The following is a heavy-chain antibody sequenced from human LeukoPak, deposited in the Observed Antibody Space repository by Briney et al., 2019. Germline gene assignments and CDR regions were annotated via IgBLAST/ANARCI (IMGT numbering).Heavy chain of an antibody. J-gene: IGHJ6*02. CDR2: INPSGGST. V-gene: IGHV1-46*01. Sequence: ASVKVSCKASGYTFTSYYMHWVRQAPGQGLEWMGIINPSGGSTSYARKFQGRVTMTRDTSTSTVYMELSSLRSEDTAVYYCARSYSSPYYYYYGMDVWGQGTTVTVSS. D-gene: IGHD6-13*01. CDR1: GYTFTSYY. CDR3: ARSYSSPYYYYYGMDV.